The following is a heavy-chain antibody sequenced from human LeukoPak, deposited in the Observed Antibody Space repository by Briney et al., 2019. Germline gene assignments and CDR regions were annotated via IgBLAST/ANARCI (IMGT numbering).Heavy chain of an antibody. CDR2: IYYSGST. D-gene: IGHD3-16*02. CDR1: GGSISSGGYY. J-gene: IGHJ4*02. V-gene: IGHV4-31*03. Sequence: SQTLSLTCTVSGGSISSGGYYWSWIRQHPGKGLEWIGYIYYSGSTYYNPSLKSRVTISVDTSKNQFSLKLSSVTAADTAVYYCARGVITFGGVIAPYFDYWGQGTLVTVSS. CDR3: ARGVITFGGVIAPYFDY.